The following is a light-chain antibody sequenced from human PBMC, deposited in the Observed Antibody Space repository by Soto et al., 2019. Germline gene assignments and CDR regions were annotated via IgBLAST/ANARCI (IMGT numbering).Light chain of an antibody. J-gene: IGLJ2*01. V-gene: IGLV2-14*01. CDR2: DVS. CDR1: SSDVGGYNY. Sequence: QSVLTQPASVSGSPGQSITISCTGTSSDVGGYNYVSWYQQHPGKAPKLMIYDVSNRPSGVSNRFSGSKSGNTASLTISWLQAEDEADYYCSSYTSSSTLVVFGGWTKLTSL. CDR3: SSYTSSSTLVV.